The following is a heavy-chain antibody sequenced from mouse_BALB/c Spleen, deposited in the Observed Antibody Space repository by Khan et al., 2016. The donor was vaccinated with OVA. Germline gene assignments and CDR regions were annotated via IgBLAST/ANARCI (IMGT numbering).Heavy chain of an antibody. D-gene: IGHD1-3*01. V-gene: IGHV2-9*02. CDR2: IWAGGST. Sequence: VELVESGPGLVAPSQSLSITCTVSGFSLTSYGVHWVRQPPGKGLEWLGVIWAGGSTNYNSALMSRLSISKDNSKSQVFLKMNSRQTEDTDMYYCARLEDIWGQGTTLTVSS. CDR3: ARLEDI. CDR1: GFSLTSYG. J-gene: IGHJ2*01.